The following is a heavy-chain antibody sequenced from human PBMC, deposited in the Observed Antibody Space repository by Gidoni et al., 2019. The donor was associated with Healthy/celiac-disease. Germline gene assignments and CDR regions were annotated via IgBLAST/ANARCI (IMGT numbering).Heavy chain of an antibody. V-gene: IGHV5-10-1*03. CDR2: IDPSDSYT. CDR3: ARREGLLGAFDI. D-gene: IGHD2-15*01. J-gene: IGHJ3*02. CDR1: GYSFTSYW. Sequence: DVQLVPSGAEVKKPGESLRITCKGSGYSFTSYWISWVRQMPGKGLEWMGRIDPSDSYTNYSPSFQGHVTISADKSISTAYLQWGSLKASDTAMYYCARREGLLGAFDIWGQGTMVTVSS.